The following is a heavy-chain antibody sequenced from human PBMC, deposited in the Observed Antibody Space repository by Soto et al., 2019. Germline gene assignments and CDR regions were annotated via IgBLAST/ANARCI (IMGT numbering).Heavy chain of an antibody. CDR3: ARFTMVRGAR. Sequence: QVQLQESGPGLVKPSQTLSLTCTVSGGSISSGGYYWSWIRQHPGKGLEWIGYIYYSGSTYYNPSLKSLVTISVDTSKYQFSLKLSSVTAADTAVYDCARFTMVRGARWGQGTLVTVSS. CDR2: IYYSGST. CDR1: GGSISSGGYY. D-gene: IGHD3-10*01. J-gene: IGHJ4*02. V-gene: IGHV4-31*01.